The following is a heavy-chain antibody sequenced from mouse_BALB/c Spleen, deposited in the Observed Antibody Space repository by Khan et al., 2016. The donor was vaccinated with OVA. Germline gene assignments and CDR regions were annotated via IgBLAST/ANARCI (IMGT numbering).Heavy chain of an antibody. CDR1: GFNIKDTY. CDR2: IDPANGNT. J-gene: IGHJ3*01. Sequence: VQLKQSGAELVKPGASVKLSCTASGFNIKDTYMHWVKQRPEQGLEWIGRIDPANGNTKYDPKFQGKATITADTSSNAAYLQLSSLTSEDTAVYYCARDYWDVFAYWGQGTLVTVSA. V-gene: IGHV14-3*02. D-gene: IGHD4-1*01. CDR3: ARDYWDVFAY.